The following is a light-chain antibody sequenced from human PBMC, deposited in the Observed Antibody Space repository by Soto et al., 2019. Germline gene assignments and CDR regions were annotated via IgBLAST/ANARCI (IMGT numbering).Light chain of an antibody. CDR2: DVS. CDR1: SSDVGGYNY. Sequence: QSALTQPASVSGSPGQSITISCTGTSSDVGGYNYVSWYQQHPGKAPKLMIYDVSNRPSGVSNRFSGSKSGNTASLIVSGLQAEDEADYYCSSYTSRSTLVVFGGGTKVTVL. CDR3: SSYTSRSTLVV. V-gene: IGLV2-14*01. J-gene: IGLJ2*01.